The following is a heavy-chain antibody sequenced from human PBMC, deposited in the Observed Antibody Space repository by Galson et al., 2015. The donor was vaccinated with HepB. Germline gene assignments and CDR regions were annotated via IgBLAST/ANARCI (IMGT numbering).Heavy chain of an antibody. CDR1: GFTFSSYA. Sequence: SLRLSCAASGFTFSSYAMHWVRQAPGKGLEWVAVISYDGSNKYYADSVKGRFTISRDNSKNTLYLQMNSLRAEDTAVYYCARVSDIVATFDYWGQGTLVTVSS. CDR3: ARVSDIVATFDY. D-gene: IGHD5-12*01. CDR2: ISYDGSNK. J-gene: IGHJ4*02. V-gene: IGHV3-30*04.